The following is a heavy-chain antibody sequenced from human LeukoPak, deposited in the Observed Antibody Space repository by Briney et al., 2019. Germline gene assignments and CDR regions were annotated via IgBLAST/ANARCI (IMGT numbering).Heavy chain of an antibody. CDR3: ARIRSSWEDFDY. J-gene: IGHJ4*02. CDR1: GYSISSGYY. V-gene: IGHV4-38-2*02. CDR2: IYHSGST. Sequence: PSETLSLTCTVSGYSISSGYYWGWIRQPPGKGLEWIGSIYHSGSTYYNPSLKSRVTISVDTSKNQFSLKLSSVTAADTAVYYCARIRSSWEDFDYWGQGTLVTVSS. D-gene: IGHD6-13*01.